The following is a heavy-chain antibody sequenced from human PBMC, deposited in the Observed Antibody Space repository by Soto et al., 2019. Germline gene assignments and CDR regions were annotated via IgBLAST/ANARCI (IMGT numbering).Heavy chain of an antibody. CDR3: AREGYYDFWSGYENWFDP. J-gene: IGHJ5*02. CDR1: GGTFSSYT. CDR2: IIPILGIA. V-gene: IGHV1-69*08. D-gene: IGHD3-3*01. Sequence: QVQLVQSGAEVKKPGSSVKVSCKASGGTFSSYTISWVRQAPGQGLEWMGRIIPILGIANYAQKFQGRVTITADKSTSTAYMELSSLRSEDTALYYCAREGYYDFWSGYENWFDPWGQGTLVTVSS.